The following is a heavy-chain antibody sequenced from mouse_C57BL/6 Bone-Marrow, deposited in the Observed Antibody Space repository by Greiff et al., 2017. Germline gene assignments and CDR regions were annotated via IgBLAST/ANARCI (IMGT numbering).Heavy chain of an antibody. CDR2: IYPGSGNT. J-gene: IGHJ3*01. D-gene: IGHD3-2*02. V-gene: IGHV1-76*01. Sequence: QVQLQQSGAELVRPGASVKLSCKASGYTFTDYYINWVKQRPGQGLEWIARIYPGSGNTYYNEKFKGKATLTAEKSSSTAYMQLSSLTSEDSAVYFCARSGDAPFAYWGQGTLVTVSA. CDR1: GYTFTDYY. CDR3: ARSGDAPFAY.